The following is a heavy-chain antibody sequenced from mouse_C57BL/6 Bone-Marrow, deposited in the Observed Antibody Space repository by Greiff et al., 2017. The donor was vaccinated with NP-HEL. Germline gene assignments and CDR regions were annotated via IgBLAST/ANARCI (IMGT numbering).Heavy chain of an antibody. CDR1: GFSLSTFGMG. Sequence: QVTLKVSGPGILQPSQTLSLTCSFSGFSLSTFGMGVGWIRQPSGKGLEWLAHIWWDDDKYYNPALKSRLPISKDTSKTQVFLKIAKVDTADTATYYCARIRPAYYSNYYYYAMDYWGQGTSVTVSS. J-gene: IGHJ4*01. D-gene: IGHD2-5*01. CDR3: ARIRPAYYSNYYYYAMDY. V-gene: IGHV8-8*01. CDR2: IWWDDDK.